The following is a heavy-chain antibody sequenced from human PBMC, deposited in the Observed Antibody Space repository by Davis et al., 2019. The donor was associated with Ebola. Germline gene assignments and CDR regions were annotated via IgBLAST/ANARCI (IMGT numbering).Heavy chain of an antibody. Sequence: SLKISCAASGFTFDDYAMHWVRQAPGKGLEWVSGISWNSGSIGYADSVKGRFTISRDNAKSSLYLQMNSLRAEDTAVYYCARDQLMTTVTLIYYYYGMDVWGQGTTVTVSS. CDR1: GFTFDDYA. D-gene: IGHD4-17*01. CDR2: ISWNSGSI. V-gene: IGHV3-9*01. J-gene: IGHJ6*02. CDR3: ARDQLMTTVTLIYYYYGMDV.